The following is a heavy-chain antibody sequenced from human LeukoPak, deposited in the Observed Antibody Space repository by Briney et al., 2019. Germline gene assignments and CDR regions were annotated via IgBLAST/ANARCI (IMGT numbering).Heavy chain of an antibody. CDR2: INRNSSNT. CDR3: ARDHGAIALTNYLDY. V-gene: IGHV3-20*04. Sequence: GGSLRLSCAASGFTFDDYCMSWVRQAPGKGLEDVSNINRNSSNTAYADSVKGRITISRDNAKNSLYLQMNSLRAEDTALYYCARDHGAIALTNYLDYWGQGTLVTVSS. CDR1: GFTFDDYC. J-gene: IGHJ4*02. D-gene: IGHD1-1*01.